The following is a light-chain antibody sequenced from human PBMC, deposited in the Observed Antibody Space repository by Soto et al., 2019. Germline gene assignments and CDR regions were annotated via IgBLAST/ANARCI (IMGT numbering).Light chain of an antibody. V-gene: IGKV3-20*01. CDR3: RRKT. Sequence: EIVLTQSPVTLSLSPGERATLSCRASQSVSSSYLAWYQQKPGQAPRLLIYGASSRATGIPDRFSGSGSGTEFTLTISRLEPEDFAVYYCRRKTFGPGTKVDIK. J-gene: IGKJ3*01. CDR1: QSVSSSY. CDR2: GAS.